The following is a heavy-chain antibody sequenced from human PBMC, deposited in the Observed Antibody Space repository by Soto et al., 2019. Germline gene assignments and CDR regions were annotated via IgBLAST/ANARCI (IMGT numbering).Heavy chain of an antibody. CDR2: ISYDGSNK. V-gene: IGHV3-30*18. Sequence: QVQLVESGGGVVQPGRSLRLSCAASGFTFSSYGMHWVRQAPGKGLEWVAVISYDGSNKYYADSVKGRFTISRDNSKNTLYLQMNSLGGGGTGVFFCAKTPPPPGDCSGGSCYSGPYYFDYWGQGTLVTVSS. CDR1: GFTFSSYG. CDR3: AKTPPPPGDCSGGSCYSGPYYFDY. J-gene: IGHJ4*02. D-gene: IGHD2-15*01.